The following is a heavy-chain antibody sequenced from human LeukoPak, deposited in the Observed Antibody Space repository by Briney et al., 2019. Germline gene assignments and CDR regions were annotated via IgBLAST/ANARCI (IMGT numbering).Heavy chain of an antibody. Sequence: GGSLRLSCAAAGFTFSSYWMNWVRQAPGKGLEWVANINQDGSAKYYVDSVKGRFTFSRDNAMNSLFLQMNSLRAEDTAVYYCARDVHGGAFDYWGQGTLVTVSS. CDR3: ARDVHGGAFDY. CDR1: GFTFSSYW. CDR2: INQDGSAK. V-gene: IGHV3-7*01. D-gene: IGHD4-23*01. J-gene: IGHJ4*02.